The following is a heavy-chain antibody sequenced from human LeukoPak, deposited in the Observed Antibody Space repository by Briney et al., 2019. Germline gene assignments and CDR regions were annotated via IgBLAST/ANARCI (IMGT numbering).Heavy chain of an antibody. CDR1: GGSISSYY. V-gene: IGHV4-4*07. CDR3: AGTRSWSGQQLVDWYFDL. J-gene: IGHJ2*01. CDR2: IYTSGST. D-gene: IGHD6-13*01. Sequence: SETLSLTCTVSGGSISSYYWSWIRQPAGKGLEWIGRIYTSGSTNYNPSLKSRVTMSVDTSKNQFSLKLSSVTAADTAVYYCAGTRSWSGQQLVDWYFDLWGRGTLVTVSS.